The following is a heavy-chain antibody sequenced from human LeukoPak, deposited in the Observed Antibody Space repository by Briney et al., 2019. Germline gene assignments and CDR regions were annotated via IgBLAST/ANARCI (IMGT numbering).Heavy chain of an antibody. J-gene: IGHJ4*02. V-gene: IGHV3-11*04. D-gene: IGHD3-9*01. CDR2: ISSSGSTI. CDR3: AKDRDILTGYYLDY. Sequence: GGSLRLSCAASGFIFSDYYMSWIRQAPGKGLEWVSYISSSGSTIYYADSVKGRFTISRDNAKNTLYLQMNSLRAEDTAVYYCAKDRDILTGYYLDYWGQGTLVTVSS. CDR1: GFIFSDYY.